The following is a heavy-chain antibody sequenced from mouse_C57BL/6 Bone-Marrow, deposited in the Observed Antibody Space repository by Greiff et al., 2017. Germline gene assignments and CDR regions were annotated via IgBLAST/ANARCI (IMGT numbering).Heavy chain of an antibody. CDR1: GYSITSGYY. Sequence: DVQLQESGPGFVKPSQSLSLTCSVTGYSITSGYYWNWLRPFPGNKLEWTGYISYDGSNNYNPSLKNRISITSDTSKNQFFLKLNSVTTEDTATXYSVYDSSCEGAMDYWGQGTSVTVSS. D-gene: IGHD1-1*01. CDR2: ISYDGSN. CDR3: VYDSSCEGAMDY. J-gene: IGHJ4*01. V-gene: IGHV3-6*01.